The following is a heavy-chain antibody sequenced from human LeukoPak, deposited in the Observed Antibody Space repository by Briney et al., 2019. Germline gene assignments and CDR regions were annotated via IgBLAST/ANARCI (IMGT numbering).Heavy chain of an antibody. CDR2: INHSGST. V-gene: IGHV4-34*01. CDR3: ARGGIVDY. Sequence: SETLSLTCAVYGGSFSGYYWSWIRQPPGKGLEWIGEINHSGSTNYNPSLKSRVTISVDTSKNQFSLKLSSVTAADTAVFYCARGGIVDYWGQGTLVTVSS. J-gene: IGHJ4*02. D-gene: IGHD1-14*01. CDR1: GGSFSGYY.